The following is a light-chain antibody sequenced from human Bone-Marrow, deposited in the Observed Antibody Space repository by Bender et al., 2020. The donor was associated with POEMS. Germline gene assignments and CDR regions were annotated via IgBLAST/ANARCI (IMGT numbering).Light chain of an antibody. J-gene: IGLJ3*02. CDR3: VAWDASLNGWV. Sequence: QSVLTQPPSVSGAPGQRVTISCTGSSSNIGAGYDLHWYQQLPGTVPKVLIYSNDNRPSGVPDRFSGSKSGTSASLAITGLQSDDEAIYFCVAWDASLNGWVFGGGTKLTVL. CDR2: SND. CDR1: SSNIGAGYD. V-gene: IGLV1-50*01.